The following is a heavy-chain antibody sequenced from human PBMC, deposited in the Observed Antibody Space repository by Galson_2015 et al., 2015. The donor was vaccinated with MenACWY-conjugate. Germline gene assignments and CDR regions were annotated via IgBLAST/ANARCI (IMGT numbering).Heavy chain of an antibody. D-gene: IGHD3-9*01. J-gene: IGHJ4*02. Sequence: SLRLSCAPSGFIFSNHAMAWVRQAPGKGLEWVSLISGSGGNTYYADSVKGRFTISRDKSKNTVYLQMDSLRAGDTAIYYCAKRWDYDILTGSYDFWGQGTLVTVSS. CDR3: AKRWDYDILTGSYDF. CDR1: GFIFSNHA. CDR2: ISGSGGNT. V-gene: IGHV3-23*01.